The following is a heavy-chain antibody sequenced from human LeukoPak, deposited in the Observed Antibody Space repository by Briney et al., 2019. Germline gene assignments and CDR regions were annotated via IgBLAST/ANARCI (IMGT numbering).Heavy chain of an antibody. CDR3: AKYLSEKGPPYGLDV. CDR2: IKSDGSYA. D-gene: IGHD6-6*01. Sequence: GGSLRLSCAASGFTFSSYWIHWVRQAPGKGLVWVSRIKSDGSYATYPDSVKGRFTISRDNAKNSLYLQMNSLRAEDTAVYYCAKYLSEKGPPYGLDVRGQGTTVTVSS. J-gene: IGHJ6*02. CDR1: GFTFSSYW. V-gene: IGHV3-74*01.